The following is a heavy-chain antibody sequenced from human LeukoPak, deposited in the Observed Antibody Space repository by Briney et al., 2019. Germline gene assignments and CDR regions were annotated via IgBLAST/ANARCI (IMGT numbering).Heavy chain of an antibody. D-gene: IGHD3-22*01. CDR2: IYTSGST. CDR3: ARAIVVSASWPDAFDI. J-gene: IGHJ3*02. CDR1: GGSISSYY. V-gene: IGHV4-4*07. Sequence: PSETLSLTCTVSGGSISSYYWSWIRQPAGKGLEWIGRIYTSGSTNYNPSLKSRVTMSVDTSKNQFSLKLSSVTAADTAVYYCARAIVVSASWPDAFDIWGQGTMVTVSS.